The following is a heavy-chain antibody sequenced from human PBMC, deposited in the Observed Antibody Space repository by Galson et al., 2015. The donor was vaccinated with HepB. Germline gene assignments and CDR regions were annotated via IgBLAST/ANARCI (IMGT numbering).Heavy chain of an antibody. D-gene: IGHD1-7*01. V-gene: IGHV3-23*01. Sequence: SLRLSCAASGFAFSSFAMTWVRQAPRRGLEWVSVAGGSGGTTSYADSVKGRFTISRDNSKSTLYLQMNSLRAEDTAVYYCAKDLGWYKWSYGLWGQGTLVTVSS. J-gene: IGHJ4*02. CDR1: GFAFSSFA. CDR2: AGGSGGTT. CDR3: AKDLGWYKWSYGL.